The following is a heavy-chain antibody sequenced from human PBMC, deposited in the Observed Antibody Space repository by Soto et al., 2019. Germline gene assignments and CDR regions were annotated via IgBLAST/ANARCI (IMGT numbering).Heavy chain of an antibody. D-gene: IGHD2-21*02. CDR2: IIPIFGTA. Sequence: QVQLVQSGAEVKKPGSSVKVSCKASGGTFSSYAISWVRQAPGQGLEWMGGIIPIFGTANYAQKFQGRVTINADGTKSTGYMELGRLGSGDTGVYYCARGRGYWCGDWYSGGRYYYYYGMEGLGQGTTVTVSS. V-gene: IGHV1-69*01. CDR3: ARGRGYWCGDWYSGGRYYYYYGMEG. CDR1: GGTFSSYA. J-gene: IGHJ6*02.